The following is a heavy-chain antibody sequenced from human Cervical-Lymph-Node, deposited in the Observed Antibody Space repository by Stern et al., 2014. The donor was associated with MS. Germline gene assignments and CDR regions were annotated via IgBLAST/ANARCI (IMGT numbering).Heavy chain of an antibody. CDR2: LNPDSGTT. CDR1: GYTFSDHY. J-gene: IGHJ6*02. D-gene: IGHD1-26*01. CDR3: ARGGKTDYYYGMDV. V-gene: IGHV1-2*02. Sequence: VQLVESGAEVKKPGATVKVSCKASGYTFSDHYIHWVRQAPGQGLEWMGWLNPDSGTTVDEHKFGGRFSMTRGASISAVYMELSRLRSDDTAQYYCARGGKTDYYYGMDVWGQGTTVTVSS.